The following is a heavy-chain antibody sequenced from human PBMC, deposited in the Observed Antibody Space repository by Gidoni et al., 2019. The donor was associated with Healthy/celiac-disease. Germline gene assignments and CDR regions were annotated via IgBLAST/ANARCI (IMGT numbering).Heavy chain of an antibody. CDR2: SNSDGSST. D-gene: IGHD1-20*01. CDR1: GFTFSSYW. CDR3: ARDLNRYNWNDRGLGY. J-gene: IGHJ4*02. V-gene: IGHV3-74*01. Sequence: EVQLVESGGGLVQPGGSLRLSCAASGFTFSSYWMHWVRQAPGKGLVWVSRSNSDGSSTSYADSVKGRFTISRDNAKNTLYLQMNSLRAEDTAVYYCARDLNRYNWNDRGLGYWGQGTLVTVSS.